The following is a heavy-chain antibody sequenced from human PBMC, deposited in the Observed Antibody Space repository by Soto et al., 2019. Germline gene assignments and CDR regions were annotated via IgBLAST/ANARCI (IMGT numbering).Heavy chain of an antibody. CDR3: ARDGTYYDFWSGYYYYGMDV. CDR2: IYYSGST. Sequence: QVQLQESGPGLVKPSETLSLTCTVSGGSISSYYWSWIRRPPGKGLEWIGYIYYSGSTNYNPSLKSRVTISVDTSKNQFSLTLSSVTAADTAVYYCARDGTYYDFWSGYYYYGMDVWGQGTTVTVSS. J-gene: IGHJ6*02. CDR1: GGSISSYY. D-gene: IGHD3-3*01. V-gene: IGHV4-59*01.